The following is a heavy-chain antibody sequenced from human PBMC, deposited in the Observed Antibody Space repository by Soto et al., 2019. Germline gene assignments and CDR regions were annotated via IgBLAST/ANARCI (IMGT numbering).Heavy chain of an antibody. CDR3: ARYRSLDP. CDR2: IKEDGSEK. J-gene: IGHJ5*02. CDR1: GFILRNYW. V-gene: IGHV3-7*03. Sequence: ESGGGLVQPGGSLRLSCADSGFILRNYWMSWVRQAPGMGLQWVVSIKEDGSEKYYVDPVKGRFTISRENAKNSLYLQMNSLRAEDTAVYYCARYRSLDPWGQGILVTVSS. D-gene: IGHD3-16*02.